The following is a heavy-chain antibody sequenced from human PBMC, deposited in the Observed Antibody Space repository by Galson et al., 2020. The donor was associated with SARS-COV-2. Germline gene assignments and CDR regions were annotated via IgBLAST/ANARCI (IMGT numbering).Heavy chain of an antibody. D-gene: IGHD3-22*01. J-gene: IGHJ4*01. CDR2: TDWDDDQ. V-gene: IGHV2-70*01. Sequence: SGPTLVKPTQTLTLTCTFSGFSLSTSGVCVGWIRQPPGKALEWLALTDWDDDQYYSTSLKTRLTISKDTSKNQVVLTMTNMDPVDTATYYCARTYYYDTSAPVFDYWGQGTLVTVSS. CDR3: ARTYYYDTSAPVFDY. CDR1: GFSLSTSGVC.